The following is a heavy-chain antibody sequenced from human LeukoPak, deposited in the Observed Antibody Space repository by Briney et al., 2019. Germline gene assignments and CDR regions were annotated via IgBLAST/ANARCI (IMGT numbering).Heavy chain of an antibody. CDR2: ISWNGGST. D-gene: IGHD6-13*01. Sequence: TGGSLRHSCAASGFRLDEYGMSWVRQSPGKGLEWVSTISWNGGSTASADSVKSRFTISRDNAKNSLYLQMNSLRAEDTVLFYCARLYSSSCPDYWGQGTLVTVSS. V-gene: IGHV3-20*04. CDR3: ARLYSSSCPDY. J-gene: IGHJ4*02. CDR1: GFRLDEYG.